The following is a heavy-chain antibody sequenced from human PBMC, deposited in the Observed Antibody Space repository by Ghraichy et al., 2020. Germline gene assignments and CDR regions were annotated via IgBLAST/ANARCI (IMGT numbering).Heavy chain of an antibody. J-gene: IGHJ4*02. V-gene: IGHV3-53*01. CDR2: IYSDGTT. Sequence: GGSLRLSCAASGFTVSSNSMSWVRQAPGKGLEWVSLIYSDGTTYYADSVKGRFTISRDNSKNTLYLQMNSLRAEDTAVYYCARGTEGFDYWGQGTLVTVSS. CDR1: GFTVSSNS. CDR3: ARGTEGFDY.